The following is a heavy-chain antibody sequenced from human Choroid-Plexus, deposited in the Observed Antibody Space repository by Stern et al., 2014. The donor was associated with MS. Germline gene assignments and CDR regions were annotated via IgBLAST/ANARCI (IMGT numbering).Heavy chain of an antibody. CDR1: GFTFGSCA. J-gene: IGHJ5*02. CDR2: VSYDVSNK. D-gene: IGHD2/OR15-2a*01. Sequence: QLVQSGGGVVQPGRPLRLSCVASGFTFGSCAMHWVRQAPGKGLEWVAGVSYDVSNKYYADSVKGRFTISRDNSQNTLYMQMSSLRPEDTAVYYCAKDRQYLTYFFDHWGQGSLVTVSS. V-gene: IGHV3-30*18. CDR3: AKDRQYLTYFFDH.